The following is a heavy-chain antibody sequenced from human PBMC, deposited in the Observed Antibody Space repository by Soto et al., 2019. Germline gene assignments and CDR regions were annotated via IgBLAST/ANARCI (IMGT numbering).Heavy chain of an antibody. Sequence: SETLSLTCTVSGGSISSYYWSWIRQPPGKGLEWIGYVYYTGSTTYNPSLKSRVTMSVDSSKNQFSLRLSSVTAADTAMYYCARSVPPRWLQFGYWGQGSLVTVSS. D-gene: IGHD6-19*01. CDR1: GGSISSYY. J-gene: IGHJ4*02. CDR3: ARSVPPRWLQFGY. CDR2: VYYTGST. V-gene: IGHV4-59*01.